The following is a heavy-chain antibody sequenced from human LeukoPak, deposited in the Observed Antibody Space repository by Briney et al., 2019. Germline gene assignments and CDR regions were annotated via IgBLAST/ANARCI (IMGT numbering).Heavy chain of an antibody. J-gene: IGHJ4*02. CDR2: IYYSGST. Sequence: SETLSLTCTVSGGSISSSSYYWGWIRQPPGKGLEWIGSIYYSGSTYYNPSLKSRVTISVDTSKNQFSLKLSSVTAADTAVYYCATPQRGSGGSFDYWGQGTLVTVSS. D-gene: IGHD3-10*01. CDR1: GGSISSSSYY. CDR3: ATPQRGSGGSFDY. V-gene: IGHV4-39*01.